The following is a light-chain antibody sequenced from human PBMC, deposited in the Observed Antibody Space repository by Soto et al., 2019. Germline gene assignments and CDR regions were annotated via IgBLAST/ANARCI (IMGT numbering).Light chain of an antibody. J-gene: IGKJ1*01. CDR2: WAS. V-gene: IGKV4-1*01. Sequence: DIVMTQSPDSLAVSLGERATINCKSSQSVLYSSNDKNYLAWYQQKAGQPPKLLIYWASTRYSGVPDRFSGSGSGTDFTLTISSLQAEDVAVYYCQQYYSTLWTFGQGTKVDIK. CDR1: QSVLYSSNDKNY. CDR3: QQYYSTLWT.